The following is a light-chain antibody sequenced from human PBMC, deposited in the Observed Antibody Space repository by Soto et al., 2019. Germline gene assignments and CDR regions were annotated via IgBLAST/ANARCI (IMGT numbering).Light chain of an antibody. CDR1: FSDIAVFNY. V-gene: IGLV2-14*01. CDR2: QVT. CDR3: NSYSSTNFYV. Sequence: QSALAQPASVSGSPGQSITISCTGSFSDIAVFNYVSWYQQYPGRAPKLLIYQVTSRASGVSQRFSGSKSGNTASLTISGLQPEDEAEYYCNSYSSTNFYVFGTGTKVTVL. J-gene: IGLJ1*01.